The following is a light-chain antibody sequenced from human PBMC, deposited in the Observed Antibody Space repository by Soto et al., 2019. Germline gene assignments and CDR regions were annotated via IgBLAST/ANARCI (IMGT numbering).Light chain of an antibody. V-gene: IGLV2-23*01. CDR1: SNDVGTYNL. J-gene: IGLJ2*01. CDR3: CSYGRSVV. CDR2: EAS. Sequence: QSALTQPASVSGSPGQSITISCTGISNDVGTYNLVSWYQHHPGKAPKLIIYEASKTPSGVPNRFSGSKSGNTACLTISGLHAEDEADYYCCSYGRSVVFGGGTQLTVL.